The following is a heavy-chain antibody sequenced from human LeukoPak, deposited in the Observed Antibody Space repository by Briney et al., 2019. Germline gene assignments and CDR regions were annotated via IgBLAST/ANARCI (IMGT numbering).Heavy chain of an antibody. V-gene: IGHV1-2*02. CDR1: GYTFTGYY. Sequence: ASVKVSCKASGYTFTGYYMHWVRQAPGQGLGWMGWINPNSGGTNYAQKFQGRGTMTRDTSISTAYMELSRLRSDDTAVYYCARGGHDSDAFDIWGQGTMVTVSS. CDR3: ARGGHDSDAFDI. J-gene: IGHJ3*02. CDR2: INPNSGGT. D-gene: IGHD2-15*01.